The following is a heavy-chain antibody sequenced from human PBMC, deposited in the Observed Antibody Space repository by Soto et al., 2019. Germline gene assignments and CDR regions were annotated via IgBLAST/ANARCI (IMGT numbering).Heavy chain of an antibody. D-gene: IGHD3-3*01. CDR3: ARGSYDFWSAIPGTLDY. CDR1: GGSISSGDYY. CDR2: IYYSGST. J-gene: IGHJ4*02. V-gene: IGHV4-30-4*01. Sequence: QVQLQESGPGLVKPSQTLSLTCTVSGGSISSGDYYWSWIRQPPGKGLEWIGYIYYSGSTYYNPSLKSGVTISVDTSKNQFSLKLSSVTAADTAVYYCARGSYDFWSAIPGTLDYWGQGTLVTVS.